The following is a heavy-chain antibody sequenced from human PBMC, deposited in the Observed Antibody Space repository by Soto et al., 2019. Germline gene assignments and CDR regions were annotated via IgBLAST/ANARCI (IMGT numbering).Heavy chain of an antibody. J-gene: IGHJ4*02. D-gene: IGHD6-13*01. CDR2: ISSTNTYI. CDR1: GFTFSSYS. CDR3: ARVGVESAGEDY. V-gene: IGHV3-21*01. Sequence: EVQLVESGGGLVKPGGSLRLSCAASGFTFSSYSMNWVRQAPGKGLEWVSSISSTNTYIYYADSVKGRFTISRDNAKNSLYLQMSSLRAEDTAVYFCARVGVESAGEDYWGQGTLVTVSS.